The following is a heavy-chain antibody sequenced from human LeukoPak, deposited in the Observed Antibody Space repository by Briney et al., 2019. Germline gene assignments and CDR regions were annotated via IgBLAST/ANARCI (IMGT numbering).Heavy chain of an antibody. CDR2: VSTGNGDT. J-gene: IGHJ3*01. Sequence: WMGWVSTGNGDTKYSQKFQGRVTITRDTSASTAYMELTSLRSEDTAVYYCARFMSGDVFDVWGQGTMVTVSS. V-gene: IGHV1-3*04. D-gene: IGHD5/OR15-5a*01. CDR3: ARFMSGDVFDV.